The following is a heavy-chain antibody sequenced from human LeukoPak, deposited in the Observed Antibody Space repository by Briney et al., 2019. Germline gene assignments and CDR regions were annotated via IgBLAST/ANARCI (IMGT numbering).Heavy chain of an antibody. CDR2: IFYTGST. D-gene: IGHD6-13*01. CDR3: AGAGIYAFDI. Sequence: PETLSLTCSVSAYSISSYYWSWIRQPPGKGLEYIGYIFYTGSTNYNPSLRSRLTMSLDTSKNQYSLELSSVTAADTALYYCAGAGIYAFDIWGQGTLVTVSS. J-gene: IGHJ3*02. V-gene: IGHV4-59*08. CDR1: AYSISSYY.